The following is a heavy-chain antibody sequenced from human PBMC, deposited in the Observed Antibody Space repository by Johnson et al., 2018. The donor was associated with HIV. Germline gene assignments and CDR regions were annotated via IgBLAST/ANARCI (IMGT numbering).Heavy chain of an antibody. Sequence: VQLVESGGGLIQPGGSLRLSCAASGFTFSSYGMHWVRQAPGKGLEWVAVISYDGSNKAFADSVKGRFTISRDNAENSLYLQMNSLRAEDTAVYYCARDRNIAARQDAFDIWGQGTMVTVSS. J-gene: IGHJ3*02. CDR3: ARDRNIAARQDAFDI. V-gene: IGHV3-30*03. CDR2: ISYDGSNK. D-gene: IGHD6-6*01. CDR1: GFTFSSYG.